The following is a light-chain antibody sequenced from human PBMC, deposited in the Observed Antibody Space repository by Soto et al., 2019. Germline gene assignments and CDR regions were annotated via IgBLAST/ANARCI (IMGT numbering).Light chain of an antibody. CDR3: QQYYNSPDT. Sequence: IVMTQSPDSLAVSLGERATINCKSSQSLLPSSNNKNFLAWYQHKPGQPPKLLFYWASTRNSGVPGRFRGSGSWANFTLPIRSLQAEDGAIYYWQQYYNSPDTFRQGTRMEIK. V-gene: IGKV4-1*01. CDR1: QSLLPSSNNKNF. CDR2: WAS. J-gene: IGKJ5*01.